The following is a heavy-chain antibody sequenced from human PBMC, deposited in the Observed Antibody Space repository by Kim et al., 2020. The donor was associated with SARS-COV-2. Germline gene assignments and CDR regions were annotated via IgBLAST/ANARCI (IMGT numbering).Heavy chain of an antibody. CDR1: GGSISSGGYY. CDR2: IYYSGST. J-gene: IGHJ4*02. V-gene: IGHV4-31*03. D-gene: IGHD3-3*01. CDR3: ARAATGPLLSISYFDY. Sequence: SETLSLTCTVSGGSISSGGYYWSWIRQHPGNGLEWIGYIYYSGSTYYNPSLKSRVTISVDTSKNQFSLKLSSVTAADTAVYYCARAATGPLLSISYFDYWGQGTLVTVSS.